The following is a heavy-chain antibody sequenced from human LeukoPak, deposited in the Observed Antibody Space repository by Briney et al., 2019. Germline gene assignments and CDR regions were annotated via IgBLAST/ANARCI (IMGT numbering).Heavy chain of an antibody. Sequence: GGSLRLSCAASGFTFSNSAMSWVRQAPGKGLEWVSIVSGSGGSTYYADSVKGRFTISRDSSKNTLFLEMNSLRAEDTAVYYCAKVRCGSTNCCLGDAFDIWGQGTMVTVSS. CDR3: AKVRCGSTNCCLGDAFDI. V-gene: IGHV3-23*01. J-gene: IGHJ3*02. CDR1: GFTFSNSA. CDR2: VSGSGGST. D-gene: IGHD2-2*01.